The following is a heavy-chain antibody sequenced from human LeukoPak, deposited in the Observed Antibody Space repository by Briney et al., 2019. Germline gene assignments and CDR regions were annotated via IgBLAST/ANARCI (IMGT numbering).Heavy chain of an antibody. CDR2: IYHSGST. CDR3: ARGLIDFWSGSGGYFDY. CDR1: GGSISSGGYY. V-gene: IGHV4-30-2*01. D-gene: IGHD3-3*01. J-gene: IGHJ4*02. Sequence: SETLSLTCTVSGGSISSGGYYWSWIRQPPGKGLEWIGYIYHSGSTYYNPSLKSRVTISVDRSKNQFSLKLSSVTAADTAVYYCARGLIDFWSGSGGYFDYWGQGTLVTVSS.